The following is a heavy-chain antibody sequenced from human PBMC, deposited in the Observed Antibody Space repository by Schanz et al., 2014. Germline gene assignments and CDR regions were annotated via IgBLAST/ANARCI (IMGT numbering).Heavy chain of an antibody. J-gene: IGHJ2*01. CDR2: IYHSENP. V-gene: IGHV4-4*02. Sequence: QVQLQESGPGLVKPSGTLSLTCAVSGASISSSNWWSWVRQPPGKGLEWIGEIYHSENPNYNASLKSRVTISVDKTKNKFARTLTSLTAADTAVYYCARDTTWRLDLWGRGTLVTVSS. D-gene: IGHD1-1*01. CDR3: ARDTTWRLDL. CDR1: GASISSSNW.